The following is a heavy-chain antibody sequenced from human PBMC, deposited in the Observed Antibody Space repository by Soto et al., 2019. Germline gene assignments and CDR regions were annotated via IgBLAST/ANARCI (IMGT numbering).Heavy chain of an antibody. Sequence: QVQLQESGPGLVKPSETLSLTCTVSGGSISSYYWSWIRQPAGKGLEWIGRIYTSGSTNYNPSLKRRVNMSVDTSKNQFSLKLSSVTAADTAVYYCARVSYYGSGSYYNVLYYYGMDVWGQGTTVTVSS. V-gene: IGHV4-4*07. CDR3: ARVSYYGSGSYYNVLYYYGMDV. CDR1: GGSISSYY. D-gene: IGHD3-10*01. J-gene: IGHJ6*02. CDR2: IYTSGST.